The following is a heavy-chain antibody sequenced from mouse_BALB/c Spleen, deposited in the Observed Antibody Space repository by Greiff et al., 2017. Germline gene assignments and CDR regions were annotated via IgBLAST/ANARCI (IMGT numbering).Heavy chain of an antibody. V-gene: IGHV14-1*02. CDR3: ARAGGNWFAY. Sequence: VQLKQSGAELVRPGASVKLSCKASGFNFKDYYMHWVKQRPEQGLEWIGWIDPENGNTIYDPKFQGKASITADTSSNTAYLQLSSLTSEDTAVYYCARAGGNWFAYWGQGTLVTVSA. D-gene: IGHD2-1*01. CDR2: IDPENGNT. CDR1: GFNFKDYY. J-gene: IGHJ3*01.